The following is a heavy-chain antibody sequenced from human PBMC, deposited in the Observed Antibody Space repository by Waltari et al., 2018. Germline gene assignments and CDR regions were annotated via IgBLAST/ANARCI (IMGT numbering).Heavy chain of an antibody. J-gene: IGHJ4*02. CDR1: GASISISSRDY. Sequence: QPELQESGPGLVKPSETLSLTCLVSGASISISSRDYWGWIRQPQGKGLEWIGGIYSGGATHYNPSLTSRVTLSVDTSKNQFSLRLRSVTAADTAVYYCARYIVGTMVDYWSPGTLVTVSS. CDR3: ARYIVGTMVDY. CDR2: IYSGGAT. V-gene: IGHV4-39*01. D-gene: IGHD2-21*01.